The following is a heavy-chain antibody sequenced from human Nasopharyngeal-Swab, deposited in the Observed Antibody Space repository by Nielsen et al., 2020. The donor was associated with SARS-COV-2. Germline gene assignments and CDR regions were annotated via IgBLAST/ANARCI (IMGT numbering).Heavy chain of an antibody. CDR1: GFTFSDYY. Sequence: GESLKLSCAASGFTFSDYYMSWIRQAPGKGLEWVSYISSSGSTIYYADSVKGRFTISRDNAKNSLYLQMNSLRAEDTAVYYCARDEGGGGSCYDCYYYYGMDVWGQGTTVTVSS. D-gene: IGHD2-15*01. J-gene: IGHJ6*02. CDR2: ISSSGSTI. CDR3: ARDEGGGGSCYDCYYYYGMDV. V-gene: IGHV3-11*01.